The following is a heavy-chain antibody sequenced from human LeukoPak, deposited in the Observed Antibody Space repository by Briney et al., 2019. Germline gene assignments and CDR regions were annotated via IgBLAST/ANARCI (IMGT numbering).Heavy chain of an antibody. CDR2: INSDGSST. D-gene: IGHD3-22*01. CDR3: ARLSWLSTNDFDY. CDR1: GFTFSSYA. V-gene: IGHV3-74*01. Sequence: PGGSLRLSCAASGFTFSSYAMSWVRQAPGKGLVWVSRINSDGSSTSYADSVKGRFTISRDNAKNTLYLQMNSLRAEDTAVYFCARLSWLSTNDFDYWGHGTLVTVSS. J-gene: IGHJ4*01.